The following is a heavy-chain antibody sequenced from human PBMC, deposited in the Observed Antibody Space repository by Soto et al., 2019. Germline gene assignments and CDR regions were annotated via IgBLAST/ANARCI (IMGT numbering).Heavy chain of an antibody. CDR3: ARGQVVAWELPNYGMDV. Sequence: QVQLVQSGAEVKKPGSSVKVSCKASGGTFSSYAISWVRQAPGQGLEWMGGIIPIFGTANYAQKFQGRVTITADESTSTAYMELSSLKSEDTAVYYCARGQVVAWELPNYGMDVWGQGTTVTVSS. D-gene: IGHD1-26*01. V-gene: IGHV1-69*01. CDR2: IIPIFGTA. J-gene: IGHJ6*02. CDR1: GGTFSSYA.